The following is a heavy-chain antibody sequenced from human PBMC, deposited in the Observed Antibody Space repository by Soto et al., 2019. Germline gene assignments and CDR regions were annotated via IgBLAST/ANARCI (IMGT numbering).Heavy chain of an antibody. J-gene: IGHJ6*02. CDR2: ISYDGSKK. V-gene: IGHV3-30*03. Sequence: QVQLVESGGGVVQPGRSPRLSCAASGFSFSRYGMHWVRQAPGKGLEWVAVISYDGSKKYDADSVKGRFTISRDNSKNTLYLQMNNLRPEDTAVYYCVRDSISGSYYFYYYGMDVWGLGTTVTVSS. CDR1: GFSFSRYG. CDR3: VRDSISGSYYFYYYGMDV. D-gene: IGHD1-26*01.